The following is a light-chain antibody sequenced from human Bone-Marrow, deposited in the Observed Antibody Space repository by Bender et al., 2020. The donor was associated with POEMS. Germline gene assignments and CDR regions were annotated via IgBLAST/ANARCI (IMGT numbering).Light chain of an antibody. CDR1: SSNIGAHA. V-gene: IGLV1-44*01. J-gene: IGLJ2*01. Sequence: QSVLTQPPSASGTPGQRVTISCSGGSSNIGAHAVNWYQHLPGTAPKLLIYSSHRRPSEVPDRFSGSRSGTSASLTISGLQAEDEAAYFCSSDVHDSSLVLFGGGTQLTVL. CDR3: SSDVHDSSLVL. CDR2: SSH.